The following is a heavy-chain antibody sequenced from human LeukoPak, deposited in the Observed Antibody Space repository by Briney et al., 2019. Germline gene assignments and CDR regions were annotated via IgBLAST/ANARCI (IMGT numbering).Heavy chain of an antibody. CDR1: GGSFSGYY. V-gene: IGHV4-34*01. CDR2: INHSGST. D-gene: IGHD2-15*01. CDR3: ARGFRKYCSGGSCYQFRGRHYYDSSGYYY. J-gene: IGHJ4*02. Sequence: SETLSLTCAVYGGSFSGYYWSWIRQPPGKGLEWIGEINHSGSTNYNPSLKSRVTISVDTSKNQFSLKLSSVTAADTAVYYCARGFRKYCSGGSCYQFRGRHYYDSSGYYYWGQGTLVTVSS.